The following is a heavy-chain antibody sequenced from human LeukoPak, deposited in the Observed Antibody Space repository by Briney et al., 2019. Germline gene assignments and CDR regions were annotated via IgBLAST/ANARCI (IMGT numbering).Heavy chain of an antibody. Sequence: GASVKVSCKASGYTYTGYYMHWVRQAPGQWLEWMGWINPNSGGTNYAQKFQGRVTMTRDTSISTAYMELSRLRSDDTAVYYCARVPKATPGHFDYWGQGTLVTVSS. J-gene: IGHJ4*02. CDR1: GYTYTGYY. CDR2: INPNSGGT. CDR3: ARVPKATPGHFDY. V-gene: IGHV1-2*02.